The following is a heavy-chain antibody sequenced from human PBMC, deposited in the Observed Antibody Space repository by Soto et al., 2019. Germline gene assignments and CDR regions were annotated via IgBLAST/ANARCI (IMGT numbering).Heavy chain of an antibody. D-gene: IGHD3-10*01. CDR1: GGSISSYY. Sequence: PSETLSLTCTVSGGSISSYYWSWIRQPPGKGLEWIGYIYYSGSTNYNPSLKSRVTISVDTSKNQFSLKLSSVTAADTAVYYCARVLRFGEFGRTANWFDPWGQGTLVTVSS. J-gene: IGHJ5*02. CDR3: ARVLRFGEFGRTANWFDP. V-gene: IGHV4-59*01. CDR2: IYYSGST.